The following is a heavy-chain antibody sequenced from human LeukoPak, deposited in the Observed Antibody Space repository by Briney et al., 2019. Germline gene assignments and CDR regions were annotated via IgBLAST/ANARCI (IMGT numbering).Heavy chain of an antibody. D-gene: IGHD2-2*01. J-gene: IGHJ3*02. CDR1: GFTFSGSA. V-gene: IGHV3-73*01. Sequence: PGGSLKLSCAASGFTFSGSAMHWVRQASGKGLEWVGRIRSKANSYATAYAASVTGRFTNSRDESKNTAYLQMNSLKTEDTAVYYCTRNIVVVPAAFDAFDIWGQGTMVTVSP. CDR2: IRSKANSYAT. CDR3: TRNIVVVPAAFDAFDI.